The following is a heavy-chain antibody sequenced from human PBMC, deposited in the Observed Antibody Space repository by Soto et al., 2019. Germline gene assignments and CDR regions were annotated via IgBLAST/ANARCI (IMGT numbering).Heavy chain of an antibody. J-gene: IGHJ4*02. CDR3: ARGWSSSWPY. CDR2: IYDSGST. V-gene: IGHV4-59*01. CDR1: TGSISGYF. D-gene: IGHD6-13*01. Sequence: PSETLSLTCIVSTGSISGYFWSWIRQPPGKGLEWIAFIYDSGSTNSNPSLKSRVSTSVDTSKNQFSLKLSSVTAADTAVYYCARGWSSSWPYWGQGTPVTVSS.